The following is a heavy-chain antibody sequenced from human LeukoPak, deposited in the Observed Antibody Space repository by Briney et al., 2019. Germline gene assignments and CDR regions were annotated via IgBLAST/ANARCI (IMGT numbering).Heavy chain of an antibody. D-gene: IGHD6-13*01. CDR3: ARDRVSSWYPDAFDI. V-gene: IGHV4-39*07. J-gene: IGHJ3*02. CDR1: GGSISSSSYY. CDR2: IYYSGST. Sequence: SETLSLTCTVSGGSISSSSYYWGWIRQPPGKGLEWIGSIYYSGSTYYNPSLKSRVTISVDTSKNQFSLKLSSVTAADTAVYYCARDRVSSWYPDAFDIWGQGTMVTVSS.